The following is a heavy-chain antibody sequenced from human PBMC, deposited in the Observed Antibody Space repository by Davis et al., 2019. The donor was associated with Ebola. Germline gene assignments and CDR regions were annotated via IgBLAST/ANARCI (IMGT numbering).Heavy chain of an antibody. CDR2: IYDSGRT. CDR3: VRFGYGAY. D-gene: IGHD3-22*01. Sequence: PGGSLRLSCTFSDGSISTHYWNWIRQPPGKGLEWIGIIYDSGRTNYNPSLKSRVTISGDTSKNQFSLKLRSVTAADTAVYYCVRFGYGAYWGQGTLVTVSS. V-gene: IGHV4-59*11. J-gene: IGHJ4*02. CDR1: DGSISTHY.